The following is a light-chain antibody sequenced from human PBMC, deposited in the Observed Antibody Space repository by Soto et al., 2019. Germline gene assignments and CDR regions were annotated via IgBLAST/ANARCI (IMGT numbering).Light chain of an antibody. V-gene: IGKV1-17*01. CDR2: AAS. J-gene: IGKJ4*01. Sequence: DTQMTQSPPSLSASVGDRITVTCRASYDIRNHLAWYQQKPGKAPKRLIHAASTLQTGIPLRFSGSGSGTDFTLTINSLQPEDFATYYCLHYDTPPTFGGGTKVESK. CDR1: YDIRNH. CDR3: LHYDTPPT.